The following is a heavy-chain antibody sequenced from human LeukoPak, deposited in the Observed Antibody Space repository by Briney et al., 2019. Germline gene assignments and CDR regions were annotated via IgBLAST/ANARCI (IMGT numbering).Heavy chain of an antibody. CDR2: IYYSGST. D-gene: IGHD1-26*01. V-gene: IGHV4-59*01. CDR1: GGSISSYY. J-gene: IGHJ4*02. Sequence: SETLSLTCTVSGGSISSYYWSWIRQPPGKGLEWIGYIYYSGSTNYNPSLKSRVTISVDTSKNQFSLKLSSVIAANTAVYYCARSSGSYSAFDYWGQGTLVTVSS. CDR3: ARSSGSYSAFDY.